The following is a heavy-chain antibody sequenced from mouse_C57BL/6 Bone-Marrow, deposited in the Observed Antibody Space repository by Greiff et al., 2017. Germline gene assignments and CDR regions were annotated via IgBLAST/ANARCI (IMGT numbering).Heavy chain of an antibody. CDR3: ARDYDSSYRDFDV. D-gene: IGHD1-1*01. Sequence: VQLQQSGPELVKPGASVKLSCKASGYTFTSYDINWVKQRPGQGLEWIGGIYPRDGSTKYNEKFKGKATMAVDKSSSTAYMALHSLTSEDSAVYVCARDYDSSYRDFDVWGTGTTITVSS. CDR1: GYTFTSYD. J-gene: IGHJ1*03. CDR2: IYPRDGST. V-gene: IGHV1-85*01.